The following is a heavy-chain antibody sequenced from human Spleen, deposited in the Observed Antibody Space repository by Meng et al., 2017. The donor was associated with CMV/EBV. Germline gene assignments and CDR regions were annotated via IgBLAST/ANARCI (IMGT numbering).Heavy chain of an antibody. CDR2: INPNSGGT. V-gene: IGHV1-2*02. CDR3: ARAPGYMSP. J-gene: IGHJ5*02. Sequence: ASVKVSCKASGYTFTGYYMHWVRQAPGQGLEWMGWINPNSGGTDYAQRFQGRVTMTRETSISTAYMELSRLRSDDTAVYFCARAPGYMSPWGQGTLVTVSS. D-gene: IGHD5-18*01. CDR1: GYTFTGYY.